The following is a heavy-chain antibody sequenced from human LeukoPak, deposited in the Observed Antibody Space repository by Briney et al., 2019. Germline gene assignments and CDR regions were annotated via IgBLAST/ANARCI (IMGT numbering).Heavy chain of an antibody. CDR2: IRYDGSKK. D-gene: IGHD2-2*01. J-gene: IGHJ4*02. CDR1: GFTFSSYG. V-gene: IGHV3-30*02. CDR3: AKDEFGYCSSTSCYILDY. Sequence: GGHLRLSCAASGFTFSSYGMHWVRQAPVFGLDLVAFIRYDGSKKYYADSVNGCFTISRDNSKNTLYLQMNSLRAEDTAVYYCAKDEFGYCSSTSCYILDYWGQGTLVTVSS.